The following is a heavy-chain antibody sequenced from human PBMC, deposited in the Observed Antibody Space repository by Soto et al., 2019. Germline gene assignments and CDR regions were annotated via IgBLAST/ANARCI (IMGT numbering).Heavy chain of an antibody. J-gene: IGHJ4*02. Sequence: PSETLSLTCTVSGGSVSRDSNFWSWIRQPPGKGLEWIGYIYYSGPSRYNPSLESRVTISIDSSKNQVSLTLTSVTAADTAVYYCARGYSRYAHWGRGTLVTVSS. CDR3: ARGYSRYAH. V-gene: IGHV4-61*01. CDR1: GGSVSRDSNF. CDR2: IYYSGPS. D-gene: IGHD6-25*01.